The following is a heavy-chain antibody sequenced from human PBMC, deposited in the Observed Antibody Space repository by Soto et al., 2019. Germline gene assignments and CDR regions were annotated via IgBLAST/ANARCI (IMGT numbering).Heavy chain of an antibody. V-gene: IGHV5-51*01. CDR3: ARSNSPTNYYYGMDV. Sequence: GESLKISYKGSGCSFTSYWIGWVRQMPGKGLEWMGIIYPGDSDTRYSPSFQGQVTISADKSISTAYLQWSSLKASDTAMYYCARSNSPTNYYYGMDVWGQGTTVTVSS. CDR2: IYPGDSDT. CDR1: GCSFTSYW. J-gene: IGHJ6*02.